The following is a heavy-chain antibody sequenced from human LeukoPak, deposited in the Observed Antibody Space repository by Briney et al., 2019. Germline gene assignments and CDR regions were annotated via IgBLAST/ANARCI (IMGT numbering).Heavy chain of an antibody. J-gene: IGHJ4*02. V-gene: IGHV3-23*01. D-gene: IGHD1-26*01. Sequence: GASLRPSCAASGFTFSSYAMSWVRQAPGKGLEWVSAISGSGGSTYYADSVKGRFTISRDNSKNALYLQMNSLRAEDTAVYYCAKDRESIVGATSFDYWGQGTLVTVSS. CDR3: AKDRESIVGATSFDY. CDR2: ISGSGGST. CDR1: GFTFSSYA.